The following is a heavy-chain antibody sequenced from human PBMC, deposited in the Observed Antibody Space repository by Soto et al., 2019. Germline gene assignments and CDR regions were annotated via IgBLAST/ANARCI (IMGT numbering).Heavy chain of an antibody. CDR2: IYSGGST. D-gene: IGHD1-1*01. CDR1: GFTVSSNY. V-gene: IGHV3-53*04. J-gene: IGHJ6*03. CDR3: AREVGRNWDGAYYYYMDV. Sequence: GGSLRLSCAASGFTVSSNYMSWVRQAPGKGLEWVSIIYSGGSTYYADSVKGRFTISRHNSKNTLYLQMNSLRAEDTAVYYCAREVGRNWDGAYYYYMDVWGKGTTVTVSS.